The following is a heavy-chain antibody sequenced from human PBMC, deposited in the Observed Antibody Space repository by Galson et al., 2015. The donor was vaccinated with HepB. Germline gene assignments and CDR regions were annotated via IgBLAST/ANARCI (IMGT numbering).Heavy chain of an antibody. J-gene: IGHJ3*02. V-gene: IGHV4-39*01. Sequence: LSLTCTVSGGSISSSSYYWGWIRQPPGKGLEWIGSIYYSGSTYYNPSLKSRVTISVDTSKNQFSLKLSSVTAADTAVYYCARHIPDYYGSGSYYKTSLRGAFDIWGQGTMVTVSS. CDR1: GGSISSSSYY. CDR3: ARHIPDYYGSGSYYKTSLRGAFDI. CDR2: IYYSGST. D-gene: IGHD3-10*01.